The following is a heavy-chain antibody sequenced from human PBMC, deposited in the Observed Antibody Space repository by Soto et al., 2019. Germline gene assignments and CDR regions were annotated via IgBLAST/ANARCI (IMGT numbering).Heavy chain of an antibody. J-gene: IGHJ5*02. CDR3: ARERPSTVTTRNNWFDP. Sequence: SETLSLTCTVSGGSVSSGSYYWSWIWQPPGKGLEWIGYIYYSGSTNYNPSLKSRVTISVDTSKNQFSLKLSSVAAADTAVYYCARERPSTVTTRNNWFDPWGQGTLVTFSS. D-gene: IGHD4-17*01. CDR1: GGSVSSGSYY. CDR2: IYYSGST. V-gene: IGHV4-61*01.